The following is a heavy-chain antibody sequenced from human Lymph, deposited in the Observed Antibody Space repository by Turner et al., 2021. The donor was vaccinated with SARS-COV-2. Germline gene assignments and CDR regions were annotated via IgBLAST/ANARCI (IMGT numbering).Heavy chain of an antibody. D-gene: IGHD1-26*01. CDR2: IIPILGIE. V-gene: IGHV1-69*10. CDR1: GLHFSTYV. CDR3: ARRHSGNYDAFDI. J-gene: IGHJ3*02. Sequence: QVQLVHSVAEVKKTGSSVNVYCKASGLHFSTYVISWVRQSPGQGLEGMRVIIPILGIENYAQKFQGRVTITADKSTSTAYMELSSLRSADTAVYHCARRHSGNYDAFDIWGQGTMVTVPS.